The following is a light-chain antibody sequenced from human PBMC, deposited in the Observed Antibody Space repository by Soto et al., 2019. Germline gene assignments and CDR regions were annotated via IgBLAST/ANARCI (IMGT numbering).Light chain of an antibody. V-gene: IGLV2-14*01. CDR3: ISYTSRSTLV. CDR2: EVS. J-gene: IGLJ1*01. Sequence: QSVLTQPASVSGSPGQSITISCTGSNIDVGGYDYVSWYQQHPGKAPKLMIFEVSNRPSGVSNRFSGSKSGNTASLTISGLQAEDEADYYCISYTSRSTLVLGAGTKVTVL. CDR1: NIDVGGYDY.